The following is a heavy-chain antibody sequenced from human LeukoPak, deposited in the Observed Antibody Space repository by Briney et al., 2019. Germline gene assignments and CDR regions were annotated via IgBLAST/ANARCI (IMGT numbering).Heavy chain of an antibody. CDR3: ARHELTGFSSAHWFDP. V-gene: IGHV4-39*01. CDR2: IYYSGTT. Sequence: KPSETLSLTCTVSGGSVSTNNYYWGWIRQSPGKGLEWIGSIYYSGTTYYNPSLKSPVTISVDTSKNQISLMLNSVTAADTGLYYCARHELTGFSSAHWFDPWGQGTLVTVSS. CDR1: GGSVSTNNYY. D-gene: IGHD6-25*01. J-gene: IGHJ5*02.